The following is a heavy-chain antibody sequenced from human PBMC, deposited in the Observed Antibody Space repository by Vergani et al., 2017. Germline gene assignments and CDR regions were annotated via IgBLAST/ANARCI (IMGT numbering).Heavy chain of an antibody. D-gene: IGHD3-3*01. CDR3: ASPVWHGFYGNFDN. J-gene: IGHJ4*02. CDR1: GISISQTYH. Sequence: HVLLQGSSPGLVKPSETLSLTCVVSGISISQTYHWAWIRQTPGKGLEWIGSVYHRGAISYNTSLVSRVTISVDTSRNELSLKLTSVTAADTAVYYCASPVWHGFYGNFDNWGQGTLVTVSS. V-gene: IGHV4-38-2*01. CDR2: VYHRGAI.